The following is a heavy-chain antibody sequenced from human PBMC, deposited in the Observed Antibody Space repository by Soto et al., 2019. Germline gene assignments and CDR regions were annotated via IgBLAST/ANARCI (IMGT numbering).Heavy chain of an antibody. Sequence: GGSLRLSCAASGFTFSSYGMHWVRQAPGKGLEWVAVISYDGSNKYYADSVKGRFTISRDNSKNTLYLQMNSLRAEDTAVYYCAKGRYYYALYYYYGMDVWGQGTTVTAP. CDR3: AKGRYYYALYYYYGMDV. J-gene: IGHJ6*02. V-gene: IGHV3-30*18. CDR2: ISYDGSNK. CDR1: GFTFSSYG. D-gene: IGHD3-22*01.